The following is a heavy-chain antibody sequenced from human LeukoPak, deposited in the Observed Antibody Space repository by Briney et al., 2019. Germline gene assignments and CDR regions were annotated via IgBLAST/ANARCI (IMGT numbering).Heavy chain of an antibody. D-gene: IGHD3-10*01. CDR3: ARDQSYYYGSGSSFDY. J-gene: IGHJ4*02. V-gene: IGHV1-18*01. CDR2: ISAYSGNT. Sequence: GASVKVSCKASGYTFTSYGISWVRQAPGQGLEWMGWISAYSGNTNYAQKLQGRVTMTTDTSTSTAYMELRSLRSDDTAVYYCARDQSYYYGSGSSFDYWGQGTLVTVSS. CDR1: GYTFTSYG.